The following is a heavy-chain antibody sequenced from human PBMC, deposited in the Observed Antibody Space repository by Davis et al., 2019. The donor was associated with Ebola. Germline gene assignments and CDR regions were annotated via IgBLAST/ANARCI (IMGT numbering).Heavy chain of an antibody. CDR3: ARAVVVDIVATIPDY. J-gene: IGHJ4*02. D-gene: IGHD5-12*01. Sequence: ASVKVSCKASGYTFTSYGISWVRQAPGQGLEWMGWISAYNGNTNYAQKLQGRVTMTTDTSTSTAYMELRSLRSDDTAVYYCARAVVVDIVATIPDYWGQGTLVTVSS. CDR2: ISAYNGNT. CDR1: GYTFTSYG. V-gene: IGHV1-18*01.